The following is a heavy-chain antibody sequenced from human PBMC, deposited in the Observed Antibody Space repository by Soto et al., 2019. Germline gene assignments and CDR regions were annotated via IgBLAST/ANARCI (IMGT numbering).Heavy chain of an antibody. CDR2: IWYDGSNK. CDR1: AFTFSSYG. Sequence: GGSLRLSCAASAFTFSSYGMHWVRQAPGKGLEWVAVIWYDGSNKYYADSVKGRFTISRDNSKNTLYLQMNSLRAEDTAVYYCARDPLTTIYGMDVWGQGTTVTVSS. CDR3: ARDPLTTIYGMDV. J-gene: IGHJ6*02. D-gene: IGHD4-4*01. V-gene: IGHV3-33*01.